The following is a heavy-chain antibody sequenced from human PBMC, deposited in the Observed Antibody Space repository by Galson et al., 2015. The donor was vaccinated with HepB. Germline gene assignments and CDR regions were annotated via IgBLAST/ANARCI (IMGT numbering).Heavy chain of an antibody. CDR3: ARGKYGSGGPFDY. Sequence: SLRLSCAASGFTFSSYAMHWVRQAPGKGLEWVAVISYDGSNKYYADSVKGRFTISRDNSKNTLYLQMNSLRAEDTAVYYCARGKYGSGGPFDYWGQGTLVTVSS. CDR2: ISYDGSNK. J-gene: IGHJ4*02. V-gene: IGHV3-30-3*01. D-gene: IGHD3-10*01. CDR1: GFTFSSYA.